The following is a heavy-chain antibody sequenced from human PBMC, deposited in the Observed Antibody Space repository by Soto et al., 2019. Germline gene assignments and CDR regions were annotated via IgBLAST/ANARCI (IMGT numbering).Heavy chain of an antibody. D-gene: IGHD5-18*01. CDR2: IYHGGNT. Sequence: VQLVESGGGLIQPGGSLRLSCAASGFTVSSNHMTWIRQAPGRGPEWVSTIYHGGNTNYAESVKGRFAISRNNSKNMLYLQMNSLGAEDTGVYYCATGVDTAKEGYWGQGTLVTVSS. CDR1: GFTVSSNH. J-gene: IGHJ4*02. V-gene: IGHV3-53*01. CDR3: ATGVDTAKEGY.